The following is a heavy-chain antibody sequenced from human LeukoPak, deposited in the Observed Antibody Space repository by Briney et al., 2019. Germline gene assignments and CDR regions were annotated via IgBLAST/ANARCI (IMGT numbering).Heavy chain of an antibody. CDR3: ARDTLGAYYYDSSGYYDY. V-gene: IGHV3-74*01. CDR1: GFTFSSYW. Sequence: GGSLRLSCAASGFTFSSYWMHWVRQAPGKGLVWVSRINSDGSSTSCADSVKGRFTISRDNAKNTLYLQMNSLRAEDTAVYYCARDTLGAYYYDSSGYYDYWGQGTLVTVSS. CDR2: INSDGSST. J-gene: IGHJ4*02. D-gene: IGHD3-22*01.